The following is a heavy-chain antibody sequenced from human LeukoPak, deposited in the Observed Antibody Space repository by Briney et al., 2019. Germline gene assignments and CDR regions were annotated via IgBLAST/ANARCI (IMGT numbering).Heavy chain of an antibody. CDR2: ISAYNGNT. Sequence: ASVKVSCKASGYTFTSYGISWVRQAPGQGLEWMGWISAYNGNTNYAQKPQGRVTMTTDTSTSTAYMELRSLRSDDTAVYYCARQGVHDYYYYYMDVWGKGTTVTVSS. D-gene: IGHD3-10*01. CDR1: GYTFTSYG. J-gene: IGHJ6*03. CDR3: ARQGVHDYYYYYMDV. V-gene: IGHV1-18*01.